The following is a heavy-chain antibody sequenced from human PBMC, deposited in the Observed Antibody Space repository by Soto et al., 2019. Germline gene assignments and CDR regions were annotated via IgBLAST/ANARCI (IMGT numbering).Heavy chain of an antibody. CDR1: GFTFSTYG. CDR3: AEVGYHRPGNDY. V-gene: IGHV3-30*03. D-gene: IGHD6-25*01. J-gene: IGHJ4*02. Sequence: QVQLVESGGGVVQPGMSLRLSCATSGFTFSTYGMHWVRQAPGKGLEWVAVISNDGRNQKYADSVKGRFTISRDNSKNPLYLEMNSLSGEDTAVYYWAEVGYHRPGNDYWGQGTLVTVSS. CDR2: ISNDGRNQ.